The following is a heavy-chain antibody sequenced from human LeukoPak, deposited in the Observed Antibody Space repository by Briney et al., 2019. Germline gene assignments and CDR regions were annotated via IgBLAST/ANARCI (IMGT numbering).Heavy chain of an antibody. J-gene: IGHJ5*02. CDR1: GGSISSGGYY. CDR3: ARESSSLPNWFDP. V-gene: IGHV4-61*08. CDR2: IYYSGST. D-gene: IGHD6-13*01. Sequence: SQTLSLTCTVSGGSISSGGYYWSWIRQHPGKGLEWIGYIYYSGSTNYNPSLKSRVTISVDTSKNQFSLKLSSVTAADTAVYYCARESSSLPNWFDPWGQGTLVTVSS.